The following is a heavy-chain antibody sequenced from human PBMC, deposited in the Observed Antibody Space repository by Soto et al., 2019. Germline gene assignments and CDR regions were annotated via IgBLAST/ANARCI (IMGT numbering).Heavy chain of an antibody. CDR1: GFFFSSYT. D-gene: IGHD6-19*01. J-gene: IGHJ4*02. CDR2: FSATSENT. CDR3: AKARDQQWVRLPFDY. Sequence: EVQLLESGGGLVQPGGSLRLSCVGSGFFFSSYTMTWVRQAPGKVLEWVSSFSATSENTYYADSVRGRFTISRDNSKNTRFLQMNSLTAEDTAMYYCAKARDQQWVRLPFDYWGQGILVIFSS. V-gene: IGHV3-23*01.